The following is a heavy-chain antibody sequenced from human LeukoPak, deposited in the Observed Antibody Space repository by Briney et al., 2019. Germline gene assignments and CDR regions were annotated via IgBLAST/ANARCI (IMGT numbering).Heavy chain of an antibody. CDR2: INPSGGST. CDR1: GYTFTSYG. D-gene: IGHD1-1*01. J-gene: IGHJ3*02. CDR3: ARGGWNPIYDAFDI. V-gene: IGHV1-46*01. Sequence: GASVKVSCKASGYTFTSYGISWVRQAPGQGLEWMGIINPSGGSTSYAQKFQGRVTMTRDMSTSTVYMEPSSLRSEDTAVYYCARGGWNPIYDAFDIWGQGTMVTVSS.